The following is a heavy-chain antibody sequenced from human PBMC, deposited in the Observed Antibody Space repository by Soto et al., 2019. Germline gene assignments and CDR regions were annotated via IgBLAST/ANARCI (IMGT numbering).Heavy chain of an antibody. D-gene: IGHD5-12*01. V-gene: IGHV4-61*01. CDR1: GGSVSSGSYY. J-gene: IGHJ4*02. CDR3: ARDRGGGYDTKDSPLNYFDY. Sequence: PSETLSLTCTVSGGSVSSGSYYWSWIRQPPGKGLEWIGYIYYSGSTNYNPSLKSRVTIPVDTSKNQFSLKLSSVTAADTAVYYCARDRGGGYDTKDSPLNYFDYWGQGTLVTVSS. CDR2: IYYSGST.